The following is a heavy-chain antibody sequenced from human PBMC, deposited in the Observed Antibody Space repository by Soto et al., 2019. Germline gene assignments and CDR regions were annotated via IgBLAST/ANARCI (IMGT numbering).Heavy chain of an antibody. V-gene: IGHV4-30-2*01. D-gene: IGHD2-2*01. CDR1: GGSISSGGYS. Sequence: SETLSLTCAVSGGSISSGGYSWSWIRQPPGKGLEWIGYIYHSGSTYYNSSLKSRVTISVDRSKNQFSLKLSSVPAADTAVYYCARVPTPWGQGTLVTVS. CDR3: ARVPTP. CDR2: IYHSGST. J-gene: IGHJ5*02.